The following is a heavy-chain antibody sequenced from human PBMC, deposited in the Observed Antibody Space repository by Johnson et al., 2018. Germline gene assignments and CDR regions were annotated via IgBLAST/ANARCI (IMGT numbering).Heavy chain of an antibody. CDR1: GFTFGNYW. CDR2: IKQDGSEK. V-gene: IGHV3-7*01. J-gene: IGHJ6*02. Sequence: EVQLVESGGGLVQPGGSLRLSCAASGFTFGNYWMSWVRQAPGKGLEWVASIKQDGSEKYYVDSVKGRFTISRDNAKNSQYLQMNSLRAEDTAVYYCARDNWNYDYYYGMDVWGQGTPVTVAS. CDR3: ARDNWNYDYYYGMDV. D-gene: IGHD1-20*01.